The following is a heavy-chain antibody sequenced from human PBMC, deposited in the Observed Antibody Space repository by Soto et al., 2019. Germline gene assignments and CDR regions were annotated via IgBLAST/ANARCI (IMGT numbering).Heavy chain of an antibody. J-gene: IGHJ4*02. CDR1: GISLSAAGMC. D-gene: IGHD2-21*01. V-gene: IGHV2-70*11. Sequence: SGPTLVSHTQTLTLTCTVSGISLSAAGMCVSWIRQPPGKALEWLARIDWDDDKYYSTSLKTRLTIFKDTSKNQVALIMTNMDPVDTATYYRARSWNYCGRADYWGQGTLVTVSS. CDR2: IDWDDDK. CDR3: ARSWNYCGRADY.